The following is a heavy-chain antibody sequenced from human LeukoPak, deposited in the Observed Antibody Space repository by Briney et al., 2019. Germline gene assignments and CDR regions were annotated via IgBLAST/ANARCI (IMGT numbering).Heavy chain of an antibody. V-gene: IGHV1-69*04. D-gene: IGHD2-15*01. CDR3: ARARYCSGGSCYRVNWFDP. Sequence: ASVKVSCKASGGTSSSYAISWVRQAPGQGLEWMGRIIPIFGIANYAQKFQGRVTITADKSTSTAYMELSSLRSEDTAVYYCARARYCSGGSCYRVNWFDPWGQGTLVTVSS. J-gene: IGHJ5*02. CDR1: GGTSSSYA. CDR2: IIPIFGIA.